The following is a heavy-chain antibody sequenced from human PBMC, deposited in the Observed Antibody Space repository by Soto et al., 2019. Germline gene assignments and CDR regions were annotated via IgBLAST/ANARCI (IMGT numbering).Heavy chain of an antibody. Sequence: SETLSLTCAVYGGSFSGYYWSWIRQPPGKGLEWIGYIYHSGTSIYNPSLKSRVTISVDGSKNQFSLKVNSVTAADTAVYYCARGRLVPAVNFDYWGLGTLVTVSS. CDR2: IYHSGTS. D-gene: IGHD2-2*01. CDR3: ARGRLVPAVNFDY. V-gene: IGHV4-34*01. J-gene: IGHJ4*02. CDR1: GGSFSGYY.